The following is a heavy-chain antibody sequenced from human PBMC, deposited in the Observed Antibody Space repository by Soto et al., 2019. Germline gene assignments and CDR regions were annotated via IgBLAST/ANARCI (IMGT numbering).Heavy chain of an antibody. D-gene: IGHD5-18*01. CDR1: GGSFSGYY. CDR2: INHSGST. Sequence: SETLSLTCAVYGGSFSGYYWSWIRQPPGKGLEWIGEINHSGSTNYNPSLKSRVTISVDTSKNQFSLKLSSVTAADTAVYYCARGLPETAMVGYYMDVWGKGTTVTVS. V-gene: IGHV4-34*01. J-gene: IGHJ6*03. CDR3: ARGLPETAMVGYYMDV.